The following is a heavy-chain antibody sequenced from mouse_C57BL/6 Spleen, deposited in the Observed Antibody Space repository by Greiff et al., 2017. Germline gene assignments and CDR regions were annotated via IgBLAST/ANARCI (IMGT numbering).Heavy chain of an antibody. CDR1: GYSITSGYY. CDR2: ISYDGSN. J-gene: IGHJ4*01. D-gene: IGHD4-1*01. CDR3: AITGTWAMDY. Sequence: EVKLQESGPGLVKPSQSLSLTCSVTGYSITSGYYWNWIRQFPGNKLEWMGYISYDGSNNYNPSLKNRISITRDTSKNQFFLKLNSVTTEDTATYYCAITGTWAMDYWGQGTSVTVSS. V-gene: IGHV3-6*01.